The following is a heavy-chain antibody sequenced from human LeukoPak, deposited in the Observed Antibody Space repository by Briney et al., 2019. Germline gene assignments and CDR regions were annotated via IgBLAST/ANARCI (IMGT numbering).Heavy chain of an antibody. J-gene: IGHJ4*02. CDR3: ARDLLFFSGYDDY. CDR2: IKQDGSEK. D-gene: IGHD2-21*02. CDR1: GFTFSSYW. V-gene: IGHV3-7*03. Sequence: PGGSLRLSCAASGFTFSSYWMSWVRQAPGKGLEWMANIKQDGSEKYYVDSVKGRFTISRDNAKNSLYLQMNSLRAEDTAVYYCARDLLFFSGYDDYWGQGTLVTVSS.